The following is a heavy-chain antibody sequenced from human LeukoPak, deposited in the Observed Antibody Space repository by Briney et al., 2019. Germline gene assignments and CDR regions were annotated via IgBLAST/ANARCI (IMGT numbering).Heavy chain of an antibody. J-gene: IGHJ4*02. CDR3: ASEGEIGYGYFY. V-gene: IGHV1-46*01. Sequence: ASVKVSCKASGYTFTSYYIHWVRQAPGQGLEWMGIINPSGGSTSYAQKFQGRVTMTRDTSTSTVYMELSSLRSEDTAVYYCASEGEIGYGYFYRGQGTLVTVSS. CDR2: INPSGGST. D-gene: IGHD5-18*01. CDR1: GYTFTSYY.